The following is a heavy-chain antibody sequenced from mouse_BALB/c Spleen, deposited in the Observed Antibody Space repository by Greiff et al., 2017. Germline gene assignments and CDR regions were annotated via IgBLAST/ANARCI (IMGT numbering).Heavy chain of an antibody. D-gene: IGHD2-4*01. CDR2: ILPGSGST. J-gene: IGHJ2*01. CDR3: ARGGNYEDDGD. V-gene: IGHV1-9*01. CDR1: GYTFSSYW. Sequence: VQLQQSGAELMKPGASVKISCKATGYTFSSYWIEWVKQRPGHGLEWIGEILPGSGSTNYNEKFKGKATFTADTSSNTAYMQLSSLTSEDSAVYYCARGGNYEDDGDWGQGTTLTVSA.